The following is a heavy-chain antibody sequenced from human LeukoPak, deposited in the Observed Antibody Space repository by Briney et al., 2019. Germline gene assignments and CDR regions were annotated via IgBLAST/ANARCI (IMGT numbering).Heavy chain of an antibody. CDR2: IRDSGSDT. Sequence: GGSLRLSCAASGFTFSTYAMSWVRQAPGKGLEWLSCIRDSGSDTYYADSVKGRFTISRDNSKNTLFLQMSSLRADDTAIYYCAKRRLPVTVPEPLFDYWGQGTVVTVSS. J-gene: IGHJ4*02. V-gene: IGHV3-23*01. CDR3: AKRRLPVTVPEPLFDY. CDR1: GFTFSTYA. D-gene: IGHD4-23*01.